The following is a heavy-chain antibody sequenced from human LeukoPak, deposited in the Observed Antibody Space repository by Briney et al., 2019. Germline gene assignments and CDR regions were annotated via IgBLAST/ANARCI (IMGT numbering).Heavy chain of an antibody. CDR3: AGSWSPYDAFDI. D-gene: IGHD6-13*01. CDR2: ISSGSSFI. Sequence: PGGSLRLSCAASGFTFTTYTLNWVRQAPGRGLEWVSSISSGSSFIYYADSVKGRFTISRDNAKNSLYLQMNSLRAEDTAVYYCAGSWSPYDAFDIWGQGTMVTVSS. V-gene: IGHV3-21*01. CDR1: GFTFTTYT. J-gene: IGHJ3*02.